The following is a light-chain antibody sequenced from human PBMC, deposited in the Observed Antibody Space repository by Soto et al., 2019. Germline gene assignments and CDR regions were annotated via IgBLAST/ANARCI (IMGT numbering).Light chain of an antibody. J-gene: IGKJ3*01. V-gene: IGKV1-17*01. CDR3: LQWNTLPLT. CDR2: DAF. CDR1: QGIRND. Sequence: DIQMTQSPSSLSASVGDRVTITCRASQGIRNDLGWYQQKSGKAPKRLIYDAFTLESGVPSRFSGGGSGSEFTLTISSLQPEDFATYYCLQWNTLPLTFGPGTKVDIK.